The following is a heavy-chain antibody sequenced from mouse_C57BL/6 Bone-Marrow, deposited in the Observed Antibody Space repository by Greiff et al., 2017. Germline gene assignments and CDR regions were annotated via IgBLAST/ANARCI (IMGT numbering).Heavy chain of an antibody. Sequence: QVQLQQPGAELVMPGASVKLSCKASGYTFTSYWMHWVKQRPGQGLEWIGEIDPSDSYTNYNQKFKGKSTLTVDKSSSTAYMQLSSLTSEDSAVYYCARESLLCYYSNSYAMDYWGQGTSVTVSS. CDR3: ARESLLCYYSNSYAMDY. CDR1: GYTFTSYW. V-gene: IGHV1-69*01. D-gene: IGHD2-5*01. CDR2: IDPSDSYT. J-gene: IGHJ4*01.